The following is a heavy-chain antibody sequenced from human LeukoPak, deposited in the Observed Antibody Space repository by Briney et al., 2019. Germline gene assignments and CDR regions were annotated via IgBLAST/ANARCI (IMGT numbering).Heavy chain of an antibody. D-gene: IGHD6-13*01. Sequence: GGSLRLSCAASGFTFSSYWMHWVRQAPGQGLVWVSRINSDGSSTSYADSVKGRFTISRDNAKNALYLQMNSLRAEDTAVYYCARLPIAAAGNYWGQGTLVTVSS. V-gene: IGHV3-74*01. CDR2: INSDGSST. CDR1: GFTFSSYW. CDR3: ARLPIAAAGNY. J-gene: IGHJ4*02.